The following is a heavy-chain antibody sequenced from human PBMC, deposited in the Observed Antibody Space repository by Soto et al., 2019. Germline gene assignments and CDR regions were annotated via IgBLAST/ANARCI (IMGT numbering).Heavy chain of an antibody. J-gene: IGHJ5*02. CDR1: GGSISSGGYY. CDR3: ARMARSGSYLNWFDP. Sequence: SETLSLTCTVSGGSISSGGYYWSWIRQHPGKGLEWIGYIYYSGSTYYNPSLKSRVTISVDTSKNQFSLKLSSVTAADTAVYYCARMARSGSYLNWFDPWGQGTLVTVSS. V-gene: IGHV4-31*03. CDR2: IYYSGST. D-gene: IGHD1-26*01.